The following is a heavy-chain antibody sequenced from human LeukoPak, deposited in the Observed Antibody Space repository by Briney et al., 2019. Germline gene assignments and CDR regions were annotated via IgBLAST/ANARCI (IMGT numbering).Heavy chain of an antibody. V-gene: IGHV3-74*01. CDR3: ATNYYGSGPDH. D-gene: IGHD3-10*01. J-gene: IGHJ4*02. CDR2: IKSDGSST. Sequence: GGSLRLSCAASGFTFISYWMHWVRQAPGKGLVWVSRIKSDGSSTTYAVSVKGRFTISRDNAKNTLYLQMNSLRAEDTAVYYCATNYYGSGPDHWGQGTLVTVSS. CDR1: GFTFISYW.